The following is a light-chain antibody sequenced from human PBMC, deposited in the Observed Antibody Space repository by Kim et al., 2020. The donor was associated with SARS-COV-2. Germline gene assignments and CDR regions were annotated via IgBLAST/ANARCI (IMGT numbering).Light chain of an antibody. CDR1: SSNIGAGYD. Sequence: QAVVTQPPSVSGAPGQRVTISCTGSSSNIGAGYDVHWYQQLPGRAPKLLIYGISHRPSGVPDRFSGSKSGTSASLAITGLQAEDEANYYCQSYESSLSGSRVFGGGTQLTVL. J-gene: IGLJ3*02. CDR2: GIS. CDR3: QSYESSLSGSRV. V-gene: IGLV1-40*01.